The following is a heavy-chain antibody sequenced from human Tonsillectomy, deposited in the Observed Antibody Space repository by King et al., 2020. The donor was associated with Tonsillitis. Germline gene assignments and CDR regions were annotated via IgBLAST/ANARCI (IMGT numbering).Heavy chain of an antibody. J-gene: IGHJ1*01. Sequence: VQLVESGGGVVQPGGSLRLSCETSGFTFSAYGMNWVRQAPGKGLEWVAFIRHDGTKTYNADSVMGRFTISRDNSKNLLYLHMSSLTPEDTAMYYCAKERDYGGNFHHGGQGAVVIVSS. CDR3: AKERDYGGNFHH. D-gene: IGHD4-23*01. CDR2: IRHDGTKT. CDR1: GFTFSAYG. V-gene: IGHV3-30*02.